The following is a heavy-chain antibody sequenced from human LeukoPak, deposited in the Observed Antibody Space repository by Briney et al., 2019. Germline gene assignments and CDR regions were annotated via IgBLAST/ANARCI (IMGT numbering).Heavy chain of an antibody. Sequence: GGSLRLSCAASGFTFSSYWMSWVRQAPGKGLEWVANIKQDGSEKYYVDSVKGRFTISRDNAKNSLYLQMNSLRAEDTAVYYCARDLISSGPGQWLRFVPSNNWFDPWGQGTLVTVSS. V-gene: IGHV3-7*01. J-gene: IGHJ5*02. D-gene: IGHD5-12*01. CDR1: GFTFSSYW. CDR2: IKQDGSEK. CDR3: ARDLISSGPGQWLRFVPSNNWFDP.